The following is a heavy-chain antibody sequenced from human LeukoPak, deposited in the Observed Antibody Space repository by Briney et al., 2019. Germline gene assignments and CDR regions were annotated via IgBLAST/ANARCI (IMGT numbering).Heavy chain of an antibody. CDR1: GYSFTTYW. J-gene: IGHJ6*02. CDR2: IYPGDSDT. CDR3: ARLDPWSNYYYAMDV. Sequence: GESLKISCKGSGYSFTTYWIAWVRQMPGKGLQSMGIIYPGDSDTRYSPSFQGQVTISADKSTSTAYLQWSSLKASDTAMYYCARLDPWSNYYYAMDVWGQGTTVTVSS. D-gene: IGHD3-3*01. V-gene: IGHV5-51*01.